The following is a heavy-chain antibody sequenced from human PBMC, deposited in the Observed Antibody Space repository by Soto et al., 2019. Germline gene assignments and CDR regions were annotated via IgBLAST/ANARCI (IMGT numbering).Heavy chain of an antibody. CDR2: ISGSGGST. CDR3: AKDWEYCSGGSCYSSGAFDI. D-gene: IGHD2-15*01. V-gene: IGHV3-23*01. J-gene: IGHJ3*02. Sequence: EVQLLESGGGLVQPGGSLRLSCAASGFTFSSYAMIWVRQAPGKGLEWVSAISGSGGSTYYADSVKGRFTISRDNSKNTLYLQMNSLRAEDTAVYYCAKDWEYCSGGSCYSSGAFDIWGQGTMVTVSS. CDR1: GFTFSSYA.